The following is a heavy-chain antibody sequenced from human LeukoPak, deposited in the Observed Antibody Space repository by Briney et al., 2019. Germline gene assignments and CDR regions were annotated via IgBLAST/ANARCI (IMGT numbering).Heavy chain of an antibody. CDR1: GYSFTNYY. CDR3: ANNRGYSSGWRKTELDY. V-gene: IGHV1-46*01. Sequence: ASVKVSCKASGYSFTNYYIHWVRQAPGQGPEWMGIINPSGGGTTYAPKFQGRVTMTKDTSTSTVYMVLSSLGSADTAVYYCANNRGYSSGWRKTELDYWGQGTLVTVSS. CDR2: INPSGGGT. J-gene: IGHJ4*02. D-gene: IGHD6-19*01.